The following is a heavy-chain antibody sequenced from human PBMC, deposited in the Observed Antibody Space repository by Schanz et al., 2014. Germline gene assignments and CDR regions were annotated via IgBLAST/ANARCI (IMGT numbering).Heavy chain of an antibody. CDR1: GFTFSNYW. V-gene: IGHV3-74*03. J-gene: IGHJ3*02. CDR2: INSDGSDT. Sequence: VHLVESGGGLVQPGGSLRLSCAASGFTFSNYWMHWVRQAPGKGLVWVSRINSDGSDTEYGGSVKGRFTVSRDNAKNTLYLQMNSLIAEDTAVYYCAKCIGWYGRCAFDIWGQGTMVTVSS. CDR3: AKCIGWYGRCAFDI. D-gene: IGHD6-19*01.